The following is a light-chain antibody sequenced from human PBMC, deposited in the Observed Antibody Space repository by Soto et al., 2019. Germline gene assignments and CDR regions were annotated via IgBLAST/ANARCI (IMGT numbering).Light chain of an antibody. Sequence: IQMTPSPSTLSASVGARATITCRASPSSSSWLAWYQQKPGKAPKLLIYRASSLESGVPSRFSGSGSGTEFTLTISSLQPDDFATYYCQQYNSYPLTFGGGTKVDIK. V-gene: IGKV1-5*03. CDR3: QQYNSYPLT. CDR2: RAS. CDR1: PSSSSW. J-gene: IGKJ4*01.